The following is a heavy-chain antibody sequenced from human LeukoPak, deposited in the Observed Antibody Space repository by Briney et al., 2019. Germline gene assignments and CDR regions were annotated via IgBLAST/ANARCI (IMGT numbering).Heavy chain of an antibody. CDR1: GFTFSSYW. Sequence: PGGSLRLSCAASGFTFSSYWMNWVCHPPGKGLEWVAGIKQDGSETLYVGSVRGRFTISRDNAQNSLYLQMNSLRTEDTAVYYCAGGSGWLIHHGGQGTLVAVSA. CDR2: IKQDGSET. V-gene: IGHV3-7*01. CDR3: AGGSGWLIHH. J-gene: IGHJ1*01. D-gene: IGHD6-13*01.